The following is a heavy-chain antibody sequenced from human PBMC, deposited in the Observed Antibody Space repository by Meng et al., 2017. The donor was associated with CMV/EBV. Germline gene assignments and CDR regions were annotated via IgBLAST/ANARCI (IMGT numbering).Heavy chain of an antibody. CDR1: GFTFSSYW. Sequence: GGSLRLSCAASGFTFSSYWMSWVRQAPGKGLEWVANIKQDGSEKYYVDSVKGRFTISRDNAKNSLYLQMNSLRAEDTAVYYCARDRGYSSSWYGRYFDYWGQGTLVTVLL. CDR2: IKQDGSEK. D-gene: IGHD6-13*01. J-gene: IGHJ4*02. CDR3: ARDRGYSSSWYGRYFDY. V-gene: IGHV3-7*01.